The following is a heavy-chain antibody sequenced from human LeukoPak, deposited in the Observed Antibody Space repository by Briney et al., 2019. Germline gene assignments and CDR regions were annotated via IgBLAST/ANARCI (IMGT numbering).Heavy chain of an antibody. Sequence: GGSLRLSCAASGFTFDDYGMSWVRQAPGKGLEWVSGINWNGGSTGYADSVKGRFTISRDNAKNSLYLQMNSLRAEDTALYYCAREYSSGWYLEAFDIWGQGTMVTVSS. CDR2: INWNGGST. V-gene: IGHV3-20*04. CDR3: AREYSSGWYLEAFDI. J-gene: IGHJ3*02. CDR1: GFTFDDYG. D-gene: IGHD6-19*01.